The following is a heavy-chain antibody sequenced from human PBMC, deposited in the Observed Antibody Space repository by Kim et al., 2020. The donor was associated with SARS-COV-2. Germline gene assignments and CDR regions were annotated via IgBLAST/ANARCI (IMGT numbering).Heavy chain of an antibody. V-gene: IGHV4-61*02. D-gene: IGHD4-17*01. CDR2: IYTSGST. J-gene: IGHJ6*02. CDR1: GGSISSGSYY. Sequence: SETLSLTCTVSGGSISSGSYYWSWIRQPAGKGLEWIGRIYTSGSTNYNPSLKSRVTISVDTSKNQFSLKLSSVTAADTAVYYCAREHGDYYYYYYGMDVWGQGTTVTVSS. CDR3: AREHGDYYYYYYGMDV.